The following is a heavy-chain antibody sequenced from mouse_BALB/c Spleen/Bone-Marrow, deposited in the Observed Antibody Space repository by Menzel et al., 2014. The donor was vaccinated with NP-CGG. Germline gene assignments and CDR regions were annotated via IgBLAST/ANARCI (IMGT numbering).Heavy chain of an antibody. CDR3: ARGAMITTGYFDY. CDR2: IYYSGTI. Sequence: VQLQQSGPGLVKPSQTVSLTCTVTGISITTGNYGWSWIRQFPGNKLEWIGYIYYSGTITYNPSLTSRTTITRDTSKNQFFLEMNSLTAEDTATYYCARGAMITTGYFDYWGQGTTLTVSS. J-gene: IGHJ2*01. D-gene: IGHD2-4*01. V-gene: IGHV3-5*02. CDR1: GISITTGNYG.